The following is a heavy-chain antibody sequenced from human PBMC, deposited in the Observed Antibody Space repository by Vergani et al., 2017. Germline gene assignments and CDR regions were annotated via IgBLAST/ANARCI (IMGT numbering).Heavy chain of an antibody. CDR1: GFSFSSYG. CDR2: IWYDGSNK. CDR3: AKDLGCCKSISYSYYMDD. J-gene: IGHJ6*03. D-gene: IGHD2/OR15-2a*01. V-gene: IGHV3-33*06. Sequence: QVQLVESGGGVVQPGRSLRLSCAASGFSFSSYGMNWVRQAPGKGLEWVAVIWYDGSNKYYADSVKGRLTISRDNSPKTVNLQMNSLRVDDTAVYYCAKDLGCCKSISYSYYMDDWGKGTTVTV.